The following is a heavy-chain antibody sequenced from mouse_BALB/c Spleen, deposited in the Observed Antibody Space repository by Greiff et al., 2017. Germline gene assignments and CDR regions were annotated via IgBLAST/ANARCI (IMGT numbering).Heavy chain of an antibody. J-gene: IGHJ2*01. CDR1: GYTFTSYW. V-gene: IGHV1-7*01. CDR2: INPSTGYT. CDR3: ARERVFDY. Sequence: VKLMESGAELAKPGASVKMSCKASGYTFTSYWMHWVKQRPGQGLEWIGYINPSTGYTEYNQKFKDKATLTADKSSSTAYMQLSSLTSEDSAVYYCARERVFDYWGQGTTLTVSS.